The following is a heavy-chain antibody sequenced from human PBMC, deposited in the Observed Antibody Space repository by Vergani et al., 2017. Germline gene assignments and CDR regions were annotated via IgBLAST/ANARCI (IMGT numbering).Heavy chain of an antibody. CDR1: GYTFTSYD. CDR2: MNPNSGNT. D-gene: IGHD2-2*01. CDR3: AREVDYCSSTSCYGEAFDI. V-gene: IGHV1-8*01. J-gene: IGHJ3*02. Sequence: QVPLVQSGAAVKKPGASVKVSCKASGYTFTSYDINWVRQATGQGLEWMGWMNPNSGNTGYAQKFQGRVTMTRNTSISTAYMELSSLRSEDTAVYYCAREVDYCSSTSCYGEAFDIWGQGTMVTVSS.